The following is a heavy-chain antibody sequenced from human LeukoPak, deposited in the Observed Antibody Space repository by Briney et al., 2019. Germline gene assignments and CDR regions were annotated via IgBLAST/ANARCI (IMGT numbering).Heavy chain of an antibody. Sequence: SETLSLTCTVSGGSISSYYWSWIRQPPGKGLEWIGYIYYSGSTNYNPSLKSRVTISVDTSKNQFSLKLSSVTAADTAVYYCARHELEYSDYSPLLVPAFDIWGQGTMVTVSS. J-gene: IGHJ3*02. V-gene: IGHV4-59*08. CDR2: IYYSGST. CDR1: GGSISSYY. CDR3: ARHELEYSDYSPLLVPAFDI. D-gene: IGHD5-12*01.